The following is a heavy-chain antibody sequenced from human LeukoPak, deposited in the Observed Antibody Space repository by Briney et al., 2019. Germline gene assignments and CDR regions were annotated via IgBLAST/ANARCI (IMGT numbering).Heavy chain of an antibody. CDR2: IYYSGST. J-gene: IGHJ4*02. CDR3: ASTNTYYYDSSGPSLDY. V-gene: IGHV4-39*01. D-gene: IGHD3-22*01. Sequence: SETLSLTCTVSGGSISSSSYYWGWIRQPPGKGLEWIGSIYYSGSTYYNPSLKSRVTISVDTSKNQFSLKLSSVTAADTAVYYCASTNTYYYDSSGPSLDYWGQGTLVTVSS. CDR1: GGSISSSSYY.